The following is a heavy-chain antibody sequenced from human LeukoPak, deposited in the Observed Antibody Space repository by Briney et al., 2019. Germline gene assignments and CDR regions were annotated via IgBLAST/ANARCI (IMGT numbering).Heavy chain of an antibody. V-gene: IGHV4-39*01. CDR3: ARRKEGMAAFDI. Sequence: PSETLSLTCTVSGDSISSTPHHWGWIRQTPEMGLAWIGYIHDSGTTYYNPSFKSRLTISVDTSKNQFSLKLSSVNAADTAVYYCARRKEGMAAFDIWGRGTMVTASS. CDR2: IHDSGTT. CDR1: GDSISSTPHH. D-gene: IGHD5-24*01. J-gene: IGHJ3*02.